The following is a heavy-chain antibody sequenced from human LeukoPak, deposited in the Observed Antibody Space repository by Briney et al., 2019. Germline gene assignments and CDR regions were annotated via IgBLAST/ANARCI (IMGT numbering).Heavy chain of an antibody. CDR1: GFTFSSYA. Sequence: GGSLRLSCAASGFTFSSYAMSWVRQAPGKGLEWVSAISGSGGNTYCAHSVKGRFTLSRDNSKNPLYLQSSSLRAVETALYFRAKGWYLDLWGRGTLVTVSS. V-gene: IGHV3-23*01. CDR2: ISGSGGNT. J-gene: IGHJ2*01. CDR3: AKGWYLDL.